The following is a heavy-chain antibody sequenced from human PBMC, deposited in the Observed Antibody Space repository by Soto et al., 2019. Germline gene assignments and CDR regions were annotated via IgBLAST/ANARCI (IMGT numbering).Heavy chain of an antibody. J-gene: IGHJ6*02. CDR2: ISAYNGNT. V-gene: IGHV1-18*04. CDR1: GYTFTSYD. D-gene: IGHD2-21*02. CDR3: ASHTYCGGDCYRPYYYGMDV. Sequence: GASVKVSCKASGYTFTSYDISWVRQAPGQGLEWMGWISAYNGNTNYAQKLQGRVTMTTDTSTSTAYMELRSLRSDDTAVYYCASHTYCGGDCYRPYYYGMDVWGQGTTVTVSS.